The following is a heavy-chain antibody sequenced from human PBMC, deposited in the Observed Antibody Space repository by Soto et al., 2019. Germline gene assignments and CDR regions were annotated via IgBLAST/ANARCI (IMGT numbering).Heavy chain of an antibody. CDR1: GGSISSYY. D-gene: IGHD3-9*01. J-gene: IGHJ3*02. Sequence: PSETLSLTCTVSGGSISSYYWSWLRQSAGKGLEWIGRIYTSGSTNYNPSLKSRLTMSVDTSKNQFSLKLNSVTAADTAVYYCASNTYDILTDFDHLTAFDIWGQGTLVTVSS. CDR3: ASNTYDILTDFDHLTAFDI. V-gene: IGHV4-4*07. CDR2: IYTSGST.